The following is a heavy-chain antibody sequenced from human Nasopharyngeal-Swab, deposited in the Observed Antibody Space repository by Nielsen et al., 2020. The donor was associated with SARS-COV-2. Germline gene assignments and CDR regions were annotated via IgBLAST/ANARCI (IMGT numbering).Heavy chain of an antibody. CDR3: ARATFADWYFDL. CDR1: GFTVSSNY. CDR2: IYSGGST. V-gene: IGHV3-66*01. J-gene: IGHJ2*01. D-gene: IGHD2/OR15-2a*01. Sequence: GESLKISCAASGFTVSSNYMSWVRQAPGKGLEWVSVIYSGGSTYYTDSVKGRFTISRDNSKNTLYLQMNSLRAEDTAAYYCARATFADWYFDLWGRGTLVTVSS.